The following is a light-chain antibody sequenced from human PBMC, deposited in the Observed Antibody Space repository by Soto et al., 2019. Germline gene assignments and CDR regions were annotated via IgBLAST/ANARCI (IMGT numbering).Light chain of an antibody. V-gene: IGKV1-39*01. CDR3: QQSYSTPA. J-gene: IGKJ1*01. CDR2: AAS. CDR1: QSISSY. Sequence: DIQMTQSPSSLSASVGDRVTITCRASQSISSYLNWYQQKPGKAPKLLIYAASSLQSGVPSRFSGSGSGTDFTLTIRSLQPEDFATYYCQQSYSTPAFGQGTKVDI.